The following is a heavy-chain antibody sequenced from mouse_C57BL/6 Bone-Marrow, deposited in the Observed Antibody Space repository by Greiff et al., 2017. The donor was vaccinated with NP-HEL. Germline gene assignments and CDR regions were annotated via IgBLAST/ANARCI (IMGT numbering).Heavy chain of an antibody. V-gene: IGHV1-84*01. CDR3: ARDEKLCPDYYALDY. CDR2: ISPGSGNT. J-gene: IGHJ4*01. CDR1: GYTFTDYY. D-gene: IGHD1-1*02. Sequence: LMESGPELVKPGASVKISCKASGYTFTDYYINWMKQRPGQGLEWIGWISPGSGNTKYNEKFKGKATLTVDTSSSTAYMQLSSLTSEDSAVYFCARDEKLCPDYYALDYWGQGTSVTVSS.